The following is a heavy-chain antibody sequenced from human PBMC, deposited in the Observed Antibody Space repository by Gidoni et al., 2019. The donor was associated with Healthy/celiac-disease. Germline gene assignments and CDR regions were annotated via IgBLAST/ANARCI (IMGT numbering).Heavy chain of an antibody. Sequence: QVQLQQWGAGLLKPSETLSLPCAVYGGSFSGSSWRWIRQPPGKGQEWIGEINHSGSTNYNPSLKSRVTISVDTSKNQFSLKLSSVTAADTAVYYCASTYSGVATKRRGRFFYGMDVWGQGTTVTVSS. CDR2: INHSGST. J-gene: IGHJ6*02. D-gene: IGHD5-12*01. CDR1: GGSFSGSS. V-gene: IGHV4-34*01. CDR3: ASTYSGVATKRRGRFFYGMDV.